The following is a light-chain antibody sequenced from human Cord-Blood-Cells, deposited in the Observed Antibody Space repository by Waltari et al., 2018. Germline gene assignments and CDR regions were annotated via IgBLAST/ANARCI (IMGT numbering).Light chain of an antibody. CDR1: QSVSSN. J-gene: IGKJ3*01. V-gene: IGKV3-15*01. Sequence: EIVMTQSPATLSVSPGERATLSCRASQSVSSNLAWYQQKPGQAPRLLIYGASTRATGIPARFSGSGSGTEFTLTISSLQSEDFAVYYCQQYINWPPEKVTFGPGTKVDIK. CDR3: QQYINWPPEKVT. CDR2: GAS.